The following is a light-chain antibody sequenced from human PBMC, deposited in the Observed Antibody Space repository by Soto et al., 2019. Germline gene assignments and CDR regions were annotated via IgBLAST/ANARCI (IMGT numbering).Light chain of an antibody. CDR3: QKYGNFWT. CDR1: QSVSSNY. V-gene: IGKV3-20*01. J-gene: IGKJ1*01. Sequence: EIVLTQSPGTLSLSPGEGATLSCRASQSVSSNYLAWYQQKPGQAPRLLIYGSSNRATGIPDRFIGSGFGTDFTLTISRLEPEDFAVYYCQKYGNFWTFGQGTKVDIK. CDR2: GSS.